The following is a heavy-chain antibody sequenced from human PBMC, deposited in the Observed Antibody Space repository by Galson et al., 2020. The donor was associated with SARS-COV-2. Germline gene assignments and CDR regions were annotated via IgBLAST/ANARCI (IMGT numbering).Heavy chain of an antibody. V-gene: IGHV3-21*01. CDR2: ISSSSSYI. CDR3: ARDGDWFGESHAEYYYYGMDV. D-gene: IGHD3-10*01. J-gene: IGHJ6*02. Sequence: PGGSLRLSCAASGFTFSSYSMNWVRQAPGKGLEWVSSISSSSSYIYYADSVKGRFTISRDNAKNSLYLQMNSLRAEDTAVYYCARDGDWFGESHAEYYYYGMDVWGQGTTVTVSS. CDR1: GFTFSSYS.